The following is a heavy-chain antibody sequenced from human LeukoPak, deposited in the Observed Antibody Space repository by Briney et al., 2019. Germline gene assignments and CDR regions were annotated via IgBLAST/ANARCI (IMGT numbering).Heavy chain of an antibody. V-gene: IGHV1-18*01. Sequence: ASVKVSCKASGYTFTSYGISWVRQAPGQGLEWMGWISAYNGNTNYAQKLQGRVTMTTDTSTSTAYMELRSLKSEDTAVYYCSRLWSYYDNSGFFEDYWGQGTLVTVSS. CDR1: GYTFTSYG. CDR3: SRLWSYYDNSGFFEDY. D-gene: IGHD3-22*01. CDR2: ISAYNGNT. J-gene: IGHJ4*02.